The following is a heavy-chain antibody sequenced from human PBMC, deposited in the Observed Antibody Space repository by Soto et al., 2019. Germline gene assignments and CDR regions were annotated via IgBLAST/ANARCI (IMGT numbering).Heavy chain of an antibody. CDR1: GFTFSEYA. CDR3: AKDGVRWGRHDYSDC. D-gene: IGHD3-16*01. J-gene: IGHJ4*02. Sequence: EVQLLESGGGLVQPGGSLRLACEASGFTFSEYAMSWVRQAPGKGLEWVSSFSTSGDPTSYADSVRGRFTISRDISKSTLYLQMPSLRADDPAIYYCAKDGVRWGRHDYSDCWGLGTLVTVSS. CDR2: FSTSGDPT. V-gene: IGHV3-23*01.